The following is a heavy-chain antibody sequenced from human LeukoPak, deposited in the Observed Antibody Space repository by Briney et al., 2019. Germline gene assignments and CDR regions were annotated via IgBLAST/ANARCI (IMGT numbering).Heavy chain of an antibody. D-gene: IGHD4-11*01. CDR1: GGSISSYY. V-gene: IGHV4-59*08. Sequence: SETLSLTCTVSGGSISSYYWSCIRQPPGKGLEWIGYIYYSGSTNYNPSLKSRVTISVDTSKNQFSLKLSSVTAADTAVYYCAGSTDWFDPWGQGTLVTVSS. CDR2: IYYSGST. CDR3: AGSTDWFDP. J-gene: IGHJ5*02.